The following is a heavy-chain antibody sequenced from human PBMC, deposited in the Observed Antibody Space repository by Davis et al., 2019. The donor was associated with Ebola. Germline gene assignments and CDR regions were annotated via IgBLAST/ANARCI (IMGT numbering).Heavy chain of an antibody. J-gene: IGHJ4*02. CDR1: GFTFSSYG. V-gene: IGHV3-30*18. D-gene: IGHD3-22*01. CDR3: AKPPKTYDSSGYYYSPY. Sequence: PGGSLRLSCAASGFTFSSYGMHWVRQAPGKGLEWVAVISYDGSNKYYADSVKGRFTISRDNSKNTLYLQMNSLRAEDTAVYYCAKPPKTYDSSGYYYSPYWGQGTLVTVSS. CDR2: ISYDGSNK.